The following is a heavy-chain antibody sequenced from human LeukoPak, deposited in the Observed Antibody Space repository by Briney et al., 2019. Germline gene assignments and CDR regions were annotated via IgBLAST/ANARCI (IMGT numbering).Heavy chain of an antibody. J-gene: IGHJ4*02. Sequence: GGSLRLSCAASGFTFSDYGMHWVGQAPGKGLEWGAVIWYDGSNKYYADSVKGRFTISRDNSRNTLYLQMNSLRAEDTAVYYCVRELPPVVQYYFDYWGPGTLVTVSS. D-gene: IGHD3-22*01. CDR1: GFTFSDYG. CDR3: VRELPPVVQYYFDY. V-gene: IGHV3-33*01. CDR2: IWYDGSNK.